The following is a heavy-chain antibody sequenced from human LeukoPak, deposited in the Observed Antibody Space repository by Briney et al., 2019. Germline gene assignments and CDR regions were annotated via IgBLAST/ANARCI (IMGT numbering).Heavy chain of an antibody. CDR2: ISYDGSNK. J-gene: IGHJ3*02. CDR3: AKDLAPPRGYYDSGPYRRFDTFDI. CDR1: GFTFSSYG. D-gene: IGHD3-22*01. Sequence: GGSLRLSCAASGFTFSSYGMHWVRQAPGKGLEWVAVISYDGSNKYYADSVKGRFTISRDNSKNTLYLQMNSLRAEDTAVYYCAKDLAPPRGYYDSGPYRRFDTFDIWGQGTMVTVSS. V-gene: IGHV3-30*18.